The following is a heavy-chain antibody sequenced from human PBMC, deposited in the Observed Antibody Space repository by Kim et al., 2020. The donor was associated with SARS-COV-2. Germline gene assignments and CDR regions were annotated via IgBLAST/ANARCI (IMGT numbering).Heavy chain of an antibody. D-gene: IGHD1-1*01. CDR1: GGSISSSSYY. CDR3: ASDGQGNDADY. J-gene: IGHJ4*02. V-gene: IGHV4-39*07. Sequence: SETLSLTCTVSGGSISSSSYYWGWIRQPPGKGLEWIGSIYYSGSTYYNPSLKSRVTISVDTSKNQFSLKLSSVTAADPALYYCASDGQGNDADYWGQGTL. CDR2: IYYSGST.